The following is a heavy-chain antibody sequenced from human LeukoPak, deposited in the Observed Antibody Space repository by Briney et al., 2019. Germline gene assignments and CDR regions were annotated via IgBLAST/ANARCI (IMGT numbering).Heavy chain of an antibody. J-gene: IGHJ3*02. D-gene: IGHD2-8*01. Sequence: GGSLRLSCAASGFTFSSYSMNWVRQAPGKGLEWVSSISSSSSYIYYADSVKGRFTISRDNAKNSLYLQMNSLRADDTAVYYCAREDIVLMVYGEGDAFDIWGQGTMVTVSS. CDR2: ISSSSSYI. CDR3: AREDIVLMVYGEGDAFDI. V-gene: IGHV3-21*01. CDR1: GFTFSSYS.